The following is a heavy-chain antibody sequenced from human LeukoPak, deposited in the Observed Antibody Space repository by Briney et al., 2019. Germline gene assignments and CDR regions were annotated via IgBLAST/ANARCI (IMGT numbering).Heavy chain of an antibody. D-gene: IGHD3-22*01. CDR1: GGTFSSYA. CDR3: ARDYDSSGSDY. V-gene: IGHV1-69*04. CDR2: IIPILGIA. J-gene: IGHJ4*02. Sequence: SVKVSCKASGGTFSSYAISWVRQAPGQGLEWVGRIIPILGIANYAQKFQGRVTITADKSTSTAYMELSSLRSEDTAVYYCARDYDSSGSDYWGQGTLVTVSS.